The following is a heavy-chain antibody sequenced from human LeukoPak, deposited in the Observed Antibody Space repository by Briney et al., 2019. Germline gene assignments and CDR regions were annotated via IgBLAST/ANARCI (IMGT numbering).Heavy chain of an antibody. Sequence: GASVKVSCKASGYTFTSYGISWVRQAPGQGLEWMGWISAYNGNTNYAQKLQGRVTMTTDTSTSTAYMELRSLRSGDTAVYYCARAYCSSTSCYPFDYWGQGTLVTVSS. CDR2: ISAYNGNT. V-gene: IGHV1-18*04. CDR1: GYTFTSYG. D-gene: IGHD2-2*01. J-gene: IGHJ4*02. CDR3: ARAYCSSTSCYPFDY.